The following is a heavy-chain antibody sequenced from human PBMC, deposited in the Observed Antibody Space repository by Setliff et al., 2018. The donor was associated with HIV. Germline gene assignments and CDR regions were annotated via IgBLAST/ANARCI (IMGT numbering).Heavy chain of an antibody. D-gene: IGHD3-22*01. CDR2: IYDSEST. Sequence: SETLSLTCTVSGGSISCGDYYWSWIRQPPGKGLEWIGNIYDSESTYYNPSLKSRVTISVDTSKNQFSLKLSSVTAADTAVYYCASLPPLYDSSGYYFDYWGQGTLVTVS. CDR3: ASLPPLYDSSGYYFDY. V-gene: IGHV4-30-4*08. J-gene: IGHJ4*02. CDR1: GGSISCGDYY.